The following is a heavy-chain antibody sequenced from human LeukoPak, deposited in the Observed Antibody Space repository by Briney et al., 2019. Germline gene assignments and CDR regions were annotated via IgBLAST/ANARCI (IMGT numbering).Heavy chain of an antibody. D-gene: IGHD3-10*01. CDR2: IIPIFGTA. Sequence: ASVKVSCKASGGTFSSYAISWVRQVPGQGLEWMGGIIPIFGTANYAQKFQGRVTITADESTSTAYMELSSLRSEDTAVYYCASPSTNYGSGSLDPWGQGTLVTVSS. CDR1: GGTFSSYA. J-gene: IGHJ5*02. CDR3: ASPSTNYGSGSLDP. V-gene: IGHV1-69*13.